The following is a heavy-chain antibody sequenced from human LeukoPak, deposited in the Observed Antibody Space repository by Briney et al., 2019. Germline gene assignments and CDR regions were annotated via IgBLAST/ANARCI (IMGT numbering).Heavy chain of an antibody. CDR2: ISSGSIYI. D-gene: IGHD2-15*01. Sequence: PGGSLRLSCAASGFTFSSYSMNWVRQAPGKGLEWVSSISSGSIYIYYADSVRGRFTISRDNAKNSLYLQMSSLRAEDTAVYYCARVVVAATHDAFDIWGQGTMVTVSS. J-gene: IGHJ3*02. V-gene: IGHV3-21*01. CDR1: GFTFSSYS. CDR3: ARVVVAATHDAFDI.